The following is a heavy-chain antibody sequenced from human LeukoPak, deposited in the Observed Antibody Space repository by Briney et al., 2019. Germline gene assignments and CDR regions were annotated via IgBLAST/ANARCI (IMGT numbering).Heavy chain of an antibody. D-gene: IGHD3-9*01. CDR1: GFTFSSYE. Sequence: GGSLRLSCAASGFTFSSYEMNWVRQAPGKGLEWVSSITASSTAIYSADSVKGRFTISRDNAKNFLYLQMNSLRAEDTAVYYCARTYYDILTGYNPYFDYWGQGTLVTVSS. CDR3: ARTYYDILTGYNPYFDY. V-gene: IGHV3-21*01. CDR2: ITASSTAI. J-gene: IGHJ4*02.